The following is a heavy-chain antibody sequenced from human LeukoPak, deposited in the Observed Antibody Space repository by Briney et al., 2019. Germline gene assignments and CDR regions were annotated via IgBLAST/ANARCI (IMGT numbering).Heavy chain of an antibody. CDR2: IYYSEST. Sequence: SETLSLTCTVSGGSISSSSYYWGWIRQPPGKGLEWIGSIYYSESTYYNPSLKSRVTISVDTSKNQFSLKLSAVTAADTAVYYCASPITIYGDYEGGDWGQGTLVTVSS. CDR1: GGSISSSSYY. J-gene: IGHJ4*02. D-gene: IGHD4-17*01. CDR3: ASPITIYGDYEGGD. V-gene: IGHV4-39*01.